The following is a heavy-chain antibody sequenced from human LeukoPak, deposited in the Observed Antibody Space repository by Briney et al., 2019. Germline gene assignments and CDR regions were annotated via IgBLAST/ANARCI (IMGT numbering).Heavy chain of an antibody. CDR1: GFTLSSYE. J-gene: IGHJ4*02. CDR3: ARTTVEMATGY. V-gene: IGHV3-48*03. Sequence: GGSLRLSCAASGFTLSSYEMNWVRQAPGKGLEWVSYISSSGSTIYYADSVKGRFTISRDNAKNSLYLQMNSLRAEDTAVYYCARTTVEMATGYWGQGTLVTVSS. CDR2: ISSSGSTI. D-gene: IGHD5-24*01.